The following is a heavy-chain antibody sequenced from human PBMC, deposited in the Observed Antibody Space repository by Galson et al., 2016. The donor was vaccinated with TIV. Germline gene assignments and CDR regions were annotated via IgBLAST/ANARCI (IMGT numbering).Heavy chain of an antibody. Sequence: LRLSCAASGFTFDDYPMHWVRHAPGKGLEWVSGINWKGNSVDYADSVRGRFTISRDNAKNSLYLQMNSLRPEDTALYYCAKNSRSDASMDYYYYHGMDVWGRGTTVTVS. CDR1: GFTFDDYP. D-gene: IGHD5-18*01. CDR3: AKNSRSDASMDYYYYHGMDV. CDR2: INWKGNSV. V-gene: IGHV3-9*01. J-gene: IGHJ6*02.